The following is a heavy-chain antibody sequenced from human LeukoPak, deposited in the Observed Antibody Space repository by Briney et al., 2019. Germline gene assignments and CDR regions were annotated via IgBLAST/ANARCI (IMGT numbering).Heavy chain of an antibody. V-gene: IGHV1-2*06. CDR1: GYTFTGYY. CDR2: INPNSGGT. J-gene: IGHJ4*02. D-gene: IGHD3-22*01. CDR3: ARDYYDSSGYYGY. Sequence: ASVKVSCKASGYTFTGYYMHWVRQAPGQGLEWMGRINPNSGGTNYAQKFQGRVTMTRDTSINTAYMELSRLRADDTAVYYCARDYYDSSGYYGYWGQGXXVTVS.